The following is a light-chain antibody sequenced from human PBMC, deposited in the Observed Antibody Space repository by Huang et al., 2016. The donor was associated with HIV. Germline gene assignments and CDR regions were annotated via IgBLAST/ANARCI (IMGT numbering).Light chain of an antibody. Sequence: VLTQSPVSVSLSLGDRLNVSCRASQSVDISYLACYQHKPGQSPRLLVYETSTRAAGIPSRFSGSGSGRDFTLTISRLEPEDFGVYYCHQYAKSMATFGQGTKVDI. CDR2: ETS. V-gene: IGKV3D-20*02. CDR1: QSVDISY. J-gene: IGKJ1*01. CDR3: HQYAKSMAT.